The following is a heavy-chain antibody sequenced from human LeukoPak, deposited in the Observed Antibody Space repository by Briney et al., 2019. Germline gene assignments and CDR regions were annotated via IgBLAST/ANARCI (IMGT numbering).Heavy chain of an antibody. V-gene: IGHV3-30-3*02. D-gene: IGHD3-9*01. CDR3: AKDRRLYDILTPFDY. J-gene: IGHJ4*02. CDR2: ISNDAGNY. CDR1: GGSISSSS. Sequence: LSLTCTVSGGSISSSSYHWGWIRLPPGKGLEWVALISNDAGNYYYADSVKGRFTISRDNSKNTLYLQMNSLRAEDTAVYFCAKDRRLYDILTPFDYWGQGTLVTVSS.